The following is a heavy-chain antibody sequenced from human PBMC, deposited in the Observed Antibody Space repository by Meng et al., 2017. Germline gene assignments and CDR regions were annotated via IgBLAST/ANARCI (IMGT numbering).Heavy chain of an antibody. CDR3: SGYSGYDTDAFDI. J-gene: IGHJ3*02. V-gene: IGHV4-31*03. D-gene: IGHD5-12*01. CDR2: IYYSGST. Sequence: LSLTCTVSGGSISSGGYYWSWIRQHPGKCLEWIGYIYYSGSTYYNPSLKSRATISVYTSKNQFSLKLISVTAADTAVYYCSGYSGYDTDAFDIWGQGTMVTVSS. CDR1: GGSISSGGYY.